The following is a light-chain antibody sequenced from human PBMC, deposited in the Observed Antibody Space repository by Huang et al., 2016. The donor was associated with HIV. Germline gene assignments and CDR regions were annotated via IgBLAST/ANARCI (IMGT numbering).Light chain of an antibody. Sequence: EIVMTQSPATLSVSPGGRATLSCRASQSVNNNLAWYQQKPGQAPRLLIYGTSTRVAAVAARFSGSGSGTEFTLTISGLQSEDSAVYYCHQYDNWPPFTFGQGTKLEIK. J-gene: IGKJ2*01. CDR1: QSVNNN. V-gene: IGKV3-15*01. CDR2: GTS. CDR3: HQYDNWPPFT.